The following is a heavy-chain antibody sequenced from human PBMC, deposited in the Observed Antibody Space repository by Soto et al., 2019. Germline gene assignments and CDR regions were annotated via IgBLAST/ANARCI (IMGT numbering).Heavy chain of an antibody. Sequence: GGSLRLSCTASGFTFDDYAMSWFRQAPGKGLEWVGFIRSKAYGGTTEYAASVKGRFTISRDDSKSIAYLQMNSLKTEDTAVYYCTRGDSSGYYYWDYWGQGTLVTVSS. CDR3: TRGDSSGYYYWDY. V-gene: IGHV3-49*03. CDR2: IRSKAYGGTT. D-gene: IGHD3-22*01. CDR1: GFTFDDYA. J-gene: IGHJ4*02.